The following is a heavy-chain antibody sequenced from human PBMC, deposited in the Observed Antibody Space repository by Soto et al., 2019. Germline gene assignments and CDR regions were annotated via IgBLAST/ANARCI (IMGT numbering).Heavy chain of an antibody. J-gene: IGHJ4*02. D-gene: IGHD6-6*01. Sequence: PGGSLRLSCAASGFTFSDYYMSWIRQAPGKGLERVSYLSNSGRTLYYADSMKGRFTISRDNARNSLFLQMNSLRSDDTAVYYCARDLVAVSGGVYSSSSGGYLFYFWGQGTLVTVSA. CDR2: LSNSGRTL. V-gene: IGHV3-11*01. CDR3: ARDLVAVSGGVYSSSSGGYLFYF. CDR1: GFTFSDYY.